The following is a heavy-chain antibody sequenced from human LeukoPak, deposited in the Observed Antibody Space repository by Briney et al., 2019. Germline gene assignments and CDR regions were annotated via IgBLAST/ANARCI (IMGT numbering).Heavy chain of an antibody. V-gene: IGHV3-21*04. J-gene: IGHJ6*03. CDR3: AKRPSFPAAVYYYYYYYMDV. CDR2: ISSSSSYI. Sequence: GGFLRLSCAASGFTFSSYSMNWVRQAPGKGLEWVSSISSSSSYIYYADSVKGRFTISRDNSKNTLYLQMNSLRAEDTAVYYCAKRPSFPAAVYYYYYYYMDVWGKGTTVTISS. CDR1: GFTFSSYS.